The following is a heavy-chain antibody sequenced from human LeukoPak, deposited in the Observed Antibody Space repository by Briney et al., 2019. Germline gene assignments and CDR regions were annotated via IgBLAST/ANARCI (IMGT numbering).Heavy chain of an antibody. CDR1: GFTFSSYS. Sequence: GGSLRLSGAASGFTFSSYSMNWHRHAPGKGLEWVSSIISSSSYIYYADSVKGRFTISRDNAKNSLYLQMNSLRAEDTAVYYCARDLGIAAGGTFDYWGQGTLVTVSS. J-gene: IGHJ4*02. D-gene: IGHD6-13*01. V-gene: IGHV3-21*01. CDR3: ARDLGIAAGGTFDY. CDR2: IISSSSYI.